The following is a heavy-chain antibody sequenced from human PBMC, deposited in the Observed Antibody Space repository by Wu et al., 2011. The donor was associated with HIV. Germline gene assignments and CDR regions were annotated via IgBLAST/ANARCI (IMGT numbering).Heavy chain of an antibody. J-gene: IGHJ6*03. CDR2: MNPKSGKI. CDR3: ARDGGSITSPVDYFYFYMDV. CDR1: GYTFTTFD. V-gene: IGHV1-8*03. D-gene: IGHD3-16*01. Sequence: QVQLVQSGAEVKKPGASVRVSCKASGYTFTTFDINWVRQATGQGLEWMGRMNPKSGKIDFAQKFQDRLTITADKSTTTAYMELSSLRSEDTAVYYCARDGGSITSPVDYFYFYMDVWGKGTTVYVS.